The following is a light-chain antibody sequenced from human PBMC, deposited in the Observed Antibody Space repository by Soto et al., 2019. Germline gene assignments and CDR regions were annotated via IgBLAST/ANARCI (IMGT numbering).Light chain of an antibody. CDR3: CSYAGDSSWV. Sequence: QSVLTQPASVSGSPGQSITISCTGTSNDVGSYNLVSWYQHHPGKAPKLMIYEGSKRPSGVSNRFSGSKSGNTASLTISGLQAEDEADYYCCSYAGDSSWVFGGGTKVTVL. CDR1: SNDVGSYNL. CDR2: EGS. J-gene: IGLJ3*02. V-gene: IGLV2-23*01.